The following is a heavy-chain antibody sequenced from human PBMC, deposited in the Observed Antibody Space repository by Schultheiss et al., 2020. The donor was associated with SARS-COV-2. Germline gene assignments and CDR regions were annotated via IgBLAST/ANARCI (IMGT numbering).Heavy chain of an antibody. V-gene: IGHV3-11*04. CDR3: AKEGVVVPAAIGNYYFDY. CDR1: GGSISSSSYY. D-gene: IGHD2-2*01. J-gene: IGHJ4*02. CDR2: ISSSGSTI. Sequence: LSLTCTVSGGSISSSSYYWGWIRQAPGKGLEWVSYISSSGSTIYYADSVKGRFTISRDNSKNTLYLQMNSLRAEDTAVYYCAKEGVVVPAAIGNYYFDYWGQGTLVTVSS.